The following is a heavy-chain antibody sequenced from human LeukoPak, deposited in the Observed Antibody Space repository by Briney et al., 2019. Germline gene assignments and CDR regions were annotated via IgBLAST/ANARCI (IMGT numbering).Heavy chain of an antibody. Sequence: PGGSLRLSCAASVFTLSRYAMSGVTQAPGKGREGGSAIRGSGGGAYYADSEKGRCTISRDNAKNTLYLQMNSMRAEDAAVDDCAKDLSRIAIVGVVIADAFDIWGQGTLVTVSS. D-gene: IGHD3-3*01. CDR2: IRGSGGGA. CDR3: AKDLSRIAIVGVVIADAFDI. V-gene: IGHV3-23*01. J-gene: IGHJ3*02. CDR1: VFTLSRYA.